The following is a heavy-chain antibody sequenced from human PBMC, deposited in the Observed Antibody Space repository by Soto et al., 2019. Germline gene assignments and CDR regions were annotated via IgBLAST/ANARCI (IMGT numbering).Heavy chain of an antibody. Sequence: GGSLRLSCAASGFTFSSYAMSWVRQAPGKGLEWVSAISGSGGSTYYADSVKGRFTISRDNSKNTLYLQMNSLRAEDTAVYYCAKDLSRDIVVVVAATPGVGYYYGMDVWGQGTTVTSP. CDR1: GFTFSSYA. J-gene: IGHJ6*02. V-gene: IGHV3-23*01. CDR2: ISGSGGST. D-gene: IGHD2-15*01. CDR3: AKDLSRDIVVVVAATPGVGYYYGMDV.